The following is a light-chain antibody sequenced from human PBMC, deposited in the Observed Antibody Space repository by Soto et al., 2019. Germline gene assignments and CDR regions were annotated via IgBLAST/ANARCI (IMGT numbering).Light chain of an antibody. CDR2: DVS. CDR3: TSFTEFSSSSVYVALAV. J-gene: IGLJ7*01. Sequence: QSALTQPPSASGSPGQSVTISCTGTSSDVGAYNYVSWYQQLPGKAPKLMIYDVSNRPSGVSSRFSGSKSGNTASLTISGLQAEDEVVFHCTSFTEFSSSSVYVALAV. V-gene: IGLV2-8*01. CDR1: SSDVGAYNY.